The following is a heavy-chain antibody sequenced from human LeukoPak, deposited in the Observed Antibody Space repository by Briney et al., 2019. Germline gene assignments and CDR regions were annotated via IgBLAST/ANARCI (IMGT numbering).Heavy chain of an antibody. Sequence: RPSETLSLTCTVSGGSINSGSYYWSWIRQPAGKGLEWIGRIYTSGNTNYNPSLKSRVSMSVDTSKNQFSLKLSSVTAADTAVYYCVRGKVVAGTPGQNSWDSWGQGTLVTVSS. V-gene: IGHV4-61*02. CDR3: VRGKVVAGTPGQNSWDS. D-gene: IGHD6-19*01. J-gene: IGHJ4*02. CDR2: IYTSGNT. CDR1: GGSINSGSYY.